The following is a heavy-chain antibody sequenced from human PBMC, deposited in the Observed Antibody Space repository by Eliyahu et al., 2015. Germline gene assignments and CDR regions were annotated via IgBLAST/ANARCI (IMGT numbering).Heavy chain of an antibody. V-gene: IGHV3-48*03. Sequence: EVQLVESGGGLVQPGGSLRLSCAASGFXFXSXEXXWVRQGPGKGAEGVLYISSSGSTIYYADSVKGRFTISRDNAKNSLYLQMNSLRAEDTAVYYCARWGVIYGDHLSDGYGMDVWGQGTTVTVSS. D-gene: IGHD4-17*01. CDR2: ISSSGSTI. J-gene: IGHJ6*02. CDR1: GFXFXSXE. CDR3: ARWGVIYGDHLSDGYGMDV.